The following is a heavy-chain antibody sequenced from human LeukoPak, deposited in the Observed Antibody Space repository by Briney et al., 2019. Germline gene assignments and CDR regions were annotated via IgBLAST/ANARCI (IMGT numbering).Heavy chain of an antibody. CDR2: IYYSGST. V-gene: IGHV4-39*07. CDR1: GGSISSSSYY. J-gene: IGHJ2*01. D-gene: IGHD2-2*02. CDR3: ARGVVVPAAIRWYFDL. Sequence: SETLSLTCTVSGGSISSSSYYWGWIRQPPGKGLEWIGSIYYSGSTYYNPSLKSRVTISVDTSKNQFSLKLSSVTAADTAVYYCARGVVVPAAIRWYFDLWGRGTLVTVSS.